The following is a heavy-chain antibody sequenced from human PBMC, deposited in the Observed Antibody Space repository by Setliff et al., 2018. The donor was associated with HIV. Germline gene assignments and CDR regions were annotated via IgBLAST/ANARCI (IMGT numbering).Heavy chain of an antibody. CDR3: ASGFYYDSSGYWPFDY. V-gene: IGHV4-39*01. CDR2: IYYSGST. CDR1: GGSISSSSHY. D-gene: IGHD3-22*01. J-gene: IGHJ4*02. Sequence: PSETLSLTCTVSGGSISSSSHYWGWIRQPPGKGLEWIGSIYYSGSTFQNPSLKSRVTISLDKSKNQFSLKLNSVTAADTAVYYCASGFYYDSSGYWPFDYWGQGTLVTVSS.